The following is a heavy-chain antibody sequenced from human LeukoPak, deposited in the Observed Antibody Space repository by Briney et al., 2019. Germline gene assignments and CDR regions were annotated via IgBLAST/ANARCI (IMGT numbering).Heavy chain of an antibody. J-gene: IGHJ4*02. CDR1: GGSISSYY. Sequence: SETLSLTCTVSGGSISSYYWSWIRQPPGKGLEWIGYIYYSGSTNYNPSLKSRVTISVDTSKNQFSLKLSSVTAADTAVYYCASQYIRSLGGTNYWSQGRLVTV. V-gene: IGHV4-59*12. CDR3: ASQYIRSLGGTNY. D-gene: IGHD2-8*01. CDR2: IYYSGST.